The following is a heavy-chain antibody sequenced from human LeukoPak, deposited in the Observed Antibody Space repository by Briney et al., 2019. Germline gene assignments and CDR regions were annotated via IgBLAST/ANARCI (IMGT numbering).Heavy chain of an antibody. V-gene: IGHV1-2*02. CDR3: ARDPTLRYFDWFTPYYYYYMDV. CDR1: GYTFTGYY. CDR2: INPKSGGT. J-gene: IGHJ6*03. D-gene: IGHD3-9*01. Sequence: ASVKVSCKASGYTFTGYYMHWVRQAPGQGLEWMGWINPKSGGTNYAQKFQGRVTMTRDTSISTAYMELSRLRSDDTAVYYCARDPTLRYFDWFTPYYYYYMDVWGKGTTVAVSS.